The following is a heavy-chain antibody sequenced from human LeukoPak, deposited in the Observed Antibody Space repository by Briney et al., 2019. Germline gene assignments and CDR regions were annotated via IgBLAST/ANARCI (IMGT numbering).Heavy chain of an antibody. Sequence: GASVKVSCKASGGAFSSYAISWVRQAPGQGLEWMGGIIPIFGTANYAQKFQGRVTITADESTSTAYMELSSLRSEDTAVYYCARGGGSYVLDAFDIWGQGTMVTVSS. J-gene: IGHJ3*02. D-gene: IGHD3-10*02. CDR2: IIPIFGTA. CDR3: ARGGGSYVLDAFDI. CDR1: GGAFSSYA. V-gene: IGHV1-69*13.